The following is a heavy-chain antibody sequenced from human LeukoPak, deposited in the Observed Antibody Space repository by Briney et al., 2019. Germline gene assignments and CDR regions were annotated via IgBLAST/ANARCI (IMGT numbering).Heavy chain of an antibody. J-gene: IGHJ3*02. CDR1: GFTFSSYS. Sequence: GGSLRLSCAASGFTFSSYSMNWVRQAPGKGLEWVSSISSSSSYIYYADSVKGRFTISRDNAKNSLYLQMNSLRAEDTAVYYCARDHQEGAAFVIWGQGTMVTVSS. CDR2: ISSSSSYI. CDR3: ARDHQEGAAFVI. V-gene: IGHV3-21*01.